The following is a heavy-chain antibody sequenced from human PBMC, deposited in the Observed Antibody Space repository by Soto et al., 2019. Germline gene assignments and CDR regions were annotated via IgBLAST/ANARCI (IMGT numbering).Heavy chain of an antibody. J-gene: IGHJ3*02. V-gene: IGHV3-9*01. CDR1: GFTFDDYA. CDR3: AKGTSSGWYSNAFDI. CDR2: ISWNSGSI. Sequence: GGALRLSCAASGFTFDDYAMHWVRQVPGKGPEGVSGISWNSGSIGYADSVKGRFTISRDNAKNYLYLQMNSLRAEDTALYYCAKGTSSGWYSNAFDIWGQGTMVTVSS. D-gene: IGHD6-19*01.